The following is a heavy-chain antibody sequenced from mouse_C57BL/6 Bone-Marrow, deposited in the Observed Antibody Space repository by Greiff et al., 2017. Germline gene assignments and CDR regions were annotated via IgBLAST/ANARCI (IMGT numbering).Heavy chain of an antibody. V-gene: IGHV1-72*01. CDR1: GYTFTSYW. D-gene: IGHD2-10*01. CDR3: ATAYYPSFDY. Sequence: QVQLQQPGAELVKPGASVKLSCKASGYTFTSYWMHWVKQRPGRGLEWLGRIDPSSGGTKYNEKFKSKATLPVAKPSTTASMQLRSLTSDDSAFYYCATAYYPSFDYWGQGTTLTVSS. J-gene: IGHJ2*01. CDR2: IDPSSGGT.